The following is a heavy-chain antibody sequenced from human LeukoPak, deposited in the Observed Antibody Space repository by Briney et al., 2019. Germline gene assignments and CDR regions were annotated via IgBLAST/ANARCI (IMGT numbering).Heavy chain of an antibody. CDR2: IYYSGST. Sequence: SETLSLTCTVSGGSISSYYWSWIRQPPGKGLEWIGYIYYSGSTNYNPSLKSRVTISVDTSKNQFSLKLGSVTAADTAVYYCARGGYSYGFFDYWGQGTLVTVSS. J-gene: IGHJ4*02. CDR1: GGSISSYY. CDR3: ARGGYSYGFFDY. D-gene: IGHD5-18*01. V-gene: IGHV4-59*01.